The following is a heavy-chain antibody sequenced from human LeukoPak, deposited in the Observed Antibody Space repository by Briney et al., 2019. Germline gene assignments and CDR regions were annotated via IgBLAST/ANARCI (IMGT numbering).Heavy chain of an antibody. Sequence: SETLSLTCTVSGGSISSSSYYWGWIRHPPGKGLEWIGSIYYSGSTYYNPSLKSRVTISVDTSKNQFSLKLSSVTAADSAVYYCAREEWELRSIDYWGQGTQVTVSS. D-gene: IGHD1-26*01. V-gene: IGHV4-39*07. J-gene: IGHJ4*02. CDR1: GGSISSSSYY. CDR2: IYYSGST. CDR3: AREEWELRSIDY.